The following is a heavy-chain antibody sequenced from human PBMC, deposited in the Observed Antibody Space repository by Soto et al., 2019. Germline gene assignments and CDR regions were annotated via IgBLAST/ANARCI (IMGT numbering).Heavy chain of an antibody. J-gene: IGHJ4*02. Sequence: GGSLRLSCAASGFTFSSYWMSWVRQAPGKGLEWVANIKQDGSEKYYVDSVKGRFTISRDNAKNSLYLQMNSLRAEDTAVYYCARDSDSSGYYLFDYWGQGTLVTVSS. CDR1: GFTFSSYW. CDR2: IKQDGSEK. D-gene: IGHD3-22*01. CDR3: ARDSDSSGYYLFDY. V-gene: IGHV3-7*05.